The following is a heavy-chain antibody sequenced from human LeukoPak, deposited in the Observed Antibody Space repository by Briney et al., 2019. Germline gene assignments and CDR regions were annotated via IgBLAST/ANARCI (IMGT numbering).Heavy chain of an antibody. CDR2: IYTGGST. V-gene: IGHV4-4*07. J-gene: IGHJ4*02. CDR1: GGSTSNSY. CDR3: ARVAAAAGTWYFDY. Sequence: SETLSLTCTVSGGSTSNSYWSWIRQPAGKGLEWIGRIYTGGSTNYNPSLKSRVAMSVDTSKNQFSLKLSSVTAADTAVYYCARVAAAAGTWYFDYWGQGTLVTVSS. D-gene: IGHD6-13*01.